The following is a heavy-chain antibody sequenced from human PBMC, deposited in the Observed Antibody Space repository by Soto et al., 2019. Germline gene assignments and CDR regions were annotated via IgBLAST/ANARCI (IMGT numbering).Heavy chain of an antibody. J-gene: IGHJ4*02. V-gene: IGHV3-23*01. CDR3: AKDLMIALYYFDY. D-gene: IGHD2-21*01. Sequence: GGSLRLSCAASGFTFSSYAVSWVRQAPGKGLEWVSGISGSGGRTYYADSVKGRFTISRDNSKNTLYLQANGLRAEDTAVYFCAKDLMIALYYFDYWGQGTLVTVSS. CDR1: GFTFSSYA. CDR2: ISGSGGRT.